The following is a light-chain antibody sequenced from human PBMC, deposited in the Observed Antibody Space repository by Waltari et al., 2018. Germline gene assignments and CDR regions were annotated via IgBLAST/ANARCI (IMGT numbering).Light chain of an antibody. V-gene: IGKV3-15*01. CDR2: GAS. CDR3: QHYNNFWT. CDR1: QSVSSN. J-gene: IGKJ1*01. Sequence: EIVMTQSPATLSVSPGERATLSCRASQSVSSNLAWYQQKPGQAPRLLIYGASTRATGISARVSGSGSGTEFTLTISSLQSEDFAVYYCQHYNNFWTFGQGTKVEIK.